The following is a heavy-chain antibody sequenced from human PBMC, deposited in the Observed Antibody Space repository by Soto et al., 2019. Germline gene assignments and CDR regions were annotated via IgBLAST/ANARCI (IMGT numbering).Heavy chain of an antibody. Sequence: GGSLRLSCAASGFTFSSYGMHWVRQAPGKGLEWVAVIWYDGSNKYYADCVKGRFTIPRDNSKNTLYLPMNSLRAEDTAVYYCARAVAEIYYYGMDVWGEGTTVTVSS. J-gene: IGHJ6*04. V-gene: IGHV3-33*01. CDR3: ARAVAEIYYYGMDV. CDR2: IWYDGSNK. D-gene: IGHD6-19*01. CDR1: GFTFSSYG.